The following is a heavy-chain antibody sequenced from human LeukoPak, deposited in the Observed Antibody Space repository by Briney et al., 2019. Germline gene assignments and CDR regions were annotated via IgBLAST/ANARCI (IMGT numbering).Heavy chain of an antibody. CDR2: ITSSGAYI. CDR1: GFTFNYYN. Sequence: GGSLRLSCAASGFTFNYYNMNWVRQAPGKALEWVSSITSSGAYIFYADSVRGRFTISRDNAKDSLYLQMNSLRAEDTAVYYCARLASGFWSGFDYWGQGTLVTVSS. CDR3: ARLASGFWSGFDY. J-gene: IGHJ4*02. D-gene: IGHD3-3*01. V-gene: IGHV3-21*01.